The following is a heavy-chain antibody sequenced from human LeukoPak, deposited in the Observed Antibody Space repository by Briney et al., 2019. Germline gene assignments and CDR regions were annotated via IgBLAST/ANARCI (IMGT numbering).Heavy chain of an antibody. J-gene: IGHJ4*02. V-gene: IGHV4-38-2*02. D-gene: IGHD6-19*01. CDR3: VRDIYNSDWTALDY. CDR1: GYSISSGYY. CDR2: IYHSGSA. Sequence: SETLSLTCAVSGYSISSGYYWGWIRQPPGKGLEWIGNIYHSGSAYYNPSLKSRVTMSVDTSKNQFPLKLSSVTATDTAMYYCVRDIYNSDWTALDYWGQGTLVTVSS.